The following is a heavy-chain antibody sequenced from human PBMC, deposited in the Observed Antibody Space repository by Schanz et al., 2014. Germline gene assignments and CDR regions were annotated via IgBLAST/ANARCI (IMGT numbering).Heavy chain of an antibody. CDR1: GFTVSNTY. J-gene: IGHJ5*02. V-gene: IGHV3-23*04. D-gene: IGHD6-13*01. CDR2: ISGLGEAT. Sequence: VQLVESGGGVVQPGRSLRLSCAVSGFTVSNTYMCWVRQAPGKGLEWVSTISGLGEATFYSDSVKGRFTVSRDNSKNIVYLQMNSLRAEDTAVYYCARGRARQLVHWFDPWGQGTLVTVSS. CDR3: ARGRARQLVHWFDP.